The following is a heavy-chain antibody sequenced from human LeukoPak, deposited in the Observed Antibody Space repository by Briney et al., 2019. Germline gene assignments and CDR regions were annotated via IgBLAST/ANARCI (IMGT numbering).Heavy chain of an antibody. D-gene: IGHD3-16*02. CDR2: INSEGSST. CDR3: ARGGGYYDYVWGSYHYTGDWFDP. CDR1: GFTFSSYW. V-gene: IGHV3-74*01. Sequence: GGSLRLSCAASGFTFSSYWMHWVRQAPGKGLVWVSRINSEGSSTSYADSVKGRFTISRDNAKNTLYLQMNSLRAEDTAVYYCARGGGYYDYVWGSYHYTGDWFDPWGQGTLVTVSS. J-gene: IGHJ5*02.